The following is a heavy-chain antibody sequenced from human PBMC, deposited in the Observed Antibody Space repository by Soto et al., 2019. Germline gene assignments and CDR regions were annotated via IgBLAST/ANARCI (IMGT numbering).Heavy chain of an antibody. CDR2: ILPIFGTA. Sequence: QVQLVQSGAEVKKPGSSVKVSCKASGGTFSSYAISWVRQAPGQGLEWMGGILPIFGTANYAQKFQGRVTITADESTSTAYMELSSLRSEDTAVYYCARDRYYDSSGYYSEYFQHWAQGTLVTVSS. D-gene: IGHD3-22*01. J-gene: IGHJ1*01. V-gene: IGHV1-69*01. CDR3: ARDRYYDSSGYYSEYFQH. CDR1: GGTFSSYA.